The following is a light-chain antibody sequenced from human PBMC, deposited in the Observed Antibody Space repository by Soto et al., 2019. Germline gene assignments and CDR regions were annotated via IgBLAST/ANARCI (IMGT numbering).Light chain of an antibody. CDR2: DAS. Sequence: DIQMTQSPSTLSGSVGDRVTITCRASQSIITWLAWYQQKPGKAPKLLIYDASTLQSGVPSRFSGSGSGTDFTLTISSLQPEDVATYYCQQSYITAVTFGQGTKVDIK. V-gene: IGKV1-39*01. CDR3: QQSYITAVT. CDR1: QSIITW. J-gene: IGKJ1*01.